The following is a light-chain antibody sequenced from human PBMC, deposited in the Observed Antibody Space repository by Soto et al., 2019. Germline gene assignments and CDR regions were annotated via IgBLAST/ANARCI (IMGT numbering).Light chain of an antibody. J-gene: IGKJ2*01. Sequence: DIQMTQSPSSLSASVGDRVTITCRASQSIRNYVNWYQQKPGKAPKFLIYVASTLQSGVPSRFSGSGSGTDFTLTISSLQPEDVATYCCQHSYSTPYSFGPGTKLEIK. CDR3: QHSYSTPYS. CDR1: QSIRNY. V-gene: IGKV1-39*01. CDR2: VAS.